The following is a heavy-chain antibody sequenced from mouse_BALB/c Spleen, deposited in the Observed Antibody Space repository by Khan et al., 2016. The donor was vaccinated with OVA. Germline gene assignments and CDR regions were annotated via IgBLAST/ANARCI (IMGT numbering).Heavy chain of an antibody. CDR2: IWSDGTT. J-gene: IGHJ4*01. CDR3: ARQPYYHYNIMDY. D-gene: IGHD2-10*01. CDR1: GFSLTPYG. V-gene: IGHV2-6-1*01. Sequence: VQLKESGPGLAAPSQSLSITCTISGFSLTPYGVHWVRQPPGKGLEWLVVIWSDGTTNYNSALKSRLTITKDNSQRQVFLKMNSLQTDDTAIYFCARQPYYHYNIMDYWGQGTSVTVSS.